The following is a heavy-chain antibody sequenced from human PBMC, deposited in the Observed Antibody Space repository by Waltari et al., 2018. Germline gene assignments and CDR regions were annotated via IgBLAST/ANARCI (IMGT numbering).Heavy chain of an antibody. CDR1: GESFLGYF. Sequence: QVQLHQWGAGQLKPSATLSLTCSVSGESFLGYFWSWIRQSPGKGLEWLGSIHYSGSTNYNPTLESRLSLSVDTTKKQFSLSLTSVTAADAALYFCARYGEVPASYFFDYWGQGTLVTVSS. D-gene: IGHD2-21*01. CDR2: IHYSGST. CDR3: ARYGEVPASYFFDY. J-gene: IGHJ4*01. V-gene: IGHV4-34*01.